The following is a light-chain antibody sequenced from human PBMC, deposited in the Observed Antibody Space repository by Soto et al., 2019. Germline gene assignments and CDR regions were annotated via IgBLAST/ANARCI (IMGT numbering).Light chain of an antibody. CDR1: TSDVGGYNY. CDR3: GSFTTNRIWV. Sequence: QSALTQPRSVSGSPGQSVAISCSPITSDVGGYNYVSWYQQYPGKAPKLIIYDVNKRPSGVPDRFSGSKSGNTASLTISGLQADDEADYICGSFTTNRIWVFGGGTKLTVL. CDR2: DVN. J-gene: IGLJ3*02. V-gene: IGLV2-11*01.